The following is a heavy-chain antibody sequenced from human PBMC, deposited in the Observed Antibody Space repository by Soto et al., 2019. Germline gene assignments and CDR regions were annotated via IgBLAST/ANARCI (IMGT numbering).Heavy chain of an antibody. CDR3: ARDVGSVEYQLPQASWFDP. CDR1: SGSISSSNW. Sequence: SETLSLTCAVSSGSISSSNWWSWVRQPPGKGLEWIGEIYHSGSTNYNPSLKSRVTISVDKSKNQFSLKLSSVTAADTAVYYCARDVGSVEYQLPQASWFDPWGQGTLVTVSS. CDR2: IYHSGST. V-gene: IGHV4-4*02. D-gene: IGHD2-2*01. J-gene: IGHJ5*02.